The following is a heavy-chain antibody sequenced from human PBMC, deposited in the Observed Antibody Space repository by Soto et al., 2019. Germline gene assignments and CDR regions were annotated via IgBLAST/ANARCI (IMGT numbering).Heavy chain of an antibody. Sequence: QVQLQESGPGLVKPSETLSLTCTVSGGSITNYYCSWFRQPPGKGLEWIGYIQYNGYYAYNLSLKGRVTISTDTSKTQSSLILEFVTATATAVYYCARHGFGSLHGLVDVWGQGTTVIVSS. D-gene: IGHD3-10*01. V-gene: IGHV4-59*08. J-gene: IGHJ6*02. CDR2: IQYNGYY. CDR1: GGSITNYY. CDR3: ARHGFGSLHGLVDV.